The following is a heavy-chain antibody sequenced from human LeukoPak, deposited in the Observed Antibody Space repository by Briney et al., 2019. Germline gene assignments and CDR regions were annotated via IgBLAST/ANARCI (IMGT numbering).Heavy chain of an antibody. CDR2: INHSGST. D-gene: IGHD6-13*01. CDR3: ASRAAALDY. Sequence: SETLSLTCAVYGGSFSGYYWSWIRQPPGKGLEWIGEINHSGSTNYNPSLKSRVTISVDTSKNQFSLKLGSVTAADTAVYYCASRAAALDYWGQGTLVTVSS. J-gene: IGHJ4*02. CDR1: GGSFSGYY. V-gene: IGHV4-34*01.